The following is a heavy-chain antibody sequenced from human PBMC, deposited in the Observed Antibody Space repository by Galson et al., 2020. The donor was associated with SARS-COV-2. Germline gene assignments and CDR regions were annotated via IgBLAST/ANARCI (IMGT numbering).Heavy chain of an antibody. CDR2: ISGSGGST. Sequence: GESLKISCAASGFTFSSYAMSWVRQAPGKGLEWVSAISGSGGSTYYADSVKGRFTISRDNSKNTLYLQMNSLRAEDTAVYYCAKDQVTMIVHNAFDIWGQGTMGTVSS. CDR1: GFTFSSYA. CDR3: AKDQVTMIVHNAFDI. V-gene: IGHV3-23*01. D-gene: IGHD3-22*01. J-gene: IGHJ3*02.